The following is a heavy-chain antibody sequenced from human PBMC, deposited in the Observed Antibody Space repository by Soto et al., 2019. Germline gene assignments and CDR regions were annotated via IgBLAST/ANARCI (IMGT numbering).Heavy chain of an antibody. D-gene: IGHD3-9*01. CDR2: IIPIFGTA. CDR1: GGTFSSYA. Sequence: QVQLVQSGAAVKKPGSSVKVSCKASGGTFSSYAISWVRQAPGQGLEWMGGIIPIFGTANYAQKFQGRVTITADESTRAADMERRHLGSGDTAVYYCARAPESTHIDWGKGGFDPWGQGTLVTVSS. J-gene: IGHJ5*02. V-gene: IGHV1-69*12. CDR3: ARAPESTHIDWGKGGFDP.